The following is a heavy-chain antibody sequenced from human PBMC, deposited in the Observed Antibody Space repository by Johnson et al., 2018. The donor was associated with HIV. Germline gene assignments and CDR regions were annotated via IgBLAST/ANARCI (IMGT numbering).Heavy chain of an antibody. CDR3: ARGSYNFWSGEREAFDI. D-gene: IGHD3-3*01. CDR2: ISYDGSNK. CDR1: GFTFSSYA. Sequence: QVQLVESGGGVVQPGRSLRLSCAASGFTFSSYAMHWVRQAPGQGLEWVAVISYDGSNKYYADSVKGRFTISRDNSKNTLYLQMNSLRAEDTAVYYCARGSYNFWSGEREAFDIWGQGTMVTVSS. J-gene: IGHJ3*02. V-gene: IGHV3-30-3*01.